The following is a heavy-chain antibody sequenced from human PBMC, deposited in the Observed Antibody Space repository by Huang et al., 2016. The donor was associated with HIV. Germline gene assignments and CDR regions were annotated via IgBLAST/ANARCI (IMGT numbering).Heavy chain of an antibody. Sequence: EVQLWESGGTLVQPGGSLRLSCGASGFTFSNYAMWWVRQAPGKGLGWVSFISGSSGTIYYADSVKGRFTISRDNVKKTVYLQMNSLRVEDAAVYYCAKDRGDGYSGYDYDYWGQGTLVTVSS. CDR1: GFTFSNYA. CDR2: ISGSSGTI. CDR3: AKDRGDGYSGYDYDY. J-gene: IGHJ4*02. V-gene: IGHV3-23*01. D-gene: IGHD5-12*01.